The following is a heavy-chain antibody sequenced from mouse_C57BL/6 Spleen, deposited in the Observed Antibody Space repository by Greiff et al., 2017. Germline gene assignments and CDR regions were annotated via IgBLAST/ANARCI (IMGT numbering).Heavy chain of an antibody. V-gene: IGHV1-50*01. CDR1: GYTFTSYW. CDR3: ARRVTQVGFAY. CDR2: IDPCDSYT. Sequence: QVQLQQSGAELVKPGASVKLSCKASGYTFTSYWMQWVKQRPGQGLEWIGEIDPCDSYTNYNQKFKGKATLTGDTSSSTAYMQLSSLTSEDSAVYYCARRVTQVGFAYWGQGTLVTVSA. J-gene: IGHJ3*01. D-gene: IGHD2-1*01.